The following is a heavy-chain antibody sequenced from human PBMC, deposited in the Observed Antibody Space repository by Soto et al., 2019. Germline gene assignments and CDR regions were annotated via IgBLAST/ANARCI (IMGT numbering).Heavy chain of an antibody. D-gene: IGHD5-12*01. V-gene: IGHV4-38-2*01. CDR1: DYSISSNNY. CDR3: ARMSVEMATTYYFDS. Sequence: SETLSLTCVVSDYSISSNNYWGWIRQPPGKGLECIGSIHHSGSTYYSPSLNSRVTVSLGTSKNQFSLKLSSVNAADTAVYYCARMSVEMATTYYFDSWGQGALVTVSS. CDR2: IHHSGST. J-gene: IGHJ4*02.